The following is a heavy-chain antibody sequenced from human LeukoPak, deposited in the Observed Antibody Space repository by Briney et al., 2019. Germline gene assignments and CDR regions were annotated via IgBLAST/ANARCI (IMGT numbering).Heavy chain of an antibody. CDR1: VGTFSSYA. Sequence: ASVKVSFKASVGTFSSYAISWVRPPPGQGLEWMGGIIPIFGTANYAQKFQGRVTITTDESTSTAYMELSSLRAEDTAVYYCARGGPFRLRGYCYYYYMDVWGKGTTVTVSS. D-gene: IGHD3-10*01. CDR2: IIPIFGTA. CDR3: ARGGPFRLRGYCYYYYMDV. V-gene: IGHV1-69*05. J-gene: IGHJ6*03.